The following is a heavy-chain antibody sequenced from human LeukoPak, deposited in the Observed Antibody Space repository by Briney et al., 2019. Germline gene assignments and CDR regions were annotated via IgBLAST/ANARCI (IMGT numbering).Heavy chain of an antibody. CDR1: GFTFSNYA. J-gene: IGHJ5*02. D-gene: IGHD6-19*01. CDR3: AKDFGGWRTGGWFDP. CDR2: ISSSGGST. V-gene: IGHV3-23*01. Sequence: GGSLRLSCAASGFTFSNYARSWVRQAPGKGLEWVSVISSSGGSTYYADSVKGRFTISRDNSKNTLYVQMNSLRAEDTAVYYCAKDFGGWRTGGWFDPWGQGTLVTVS.